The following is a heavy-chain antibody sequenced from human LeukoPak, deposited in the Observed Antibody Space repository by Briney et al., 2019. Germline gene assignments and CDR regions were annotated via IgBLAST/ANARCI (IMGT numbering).Heavy chain of an antibody. D-gene: IGHD3-16*02. J-gene: IGHJ4*02. CDR1: GFTFSSYG. Sequence: GGSLRLSCAASGFTFSSYGTSWVRQAPGKGLEWVSAISGSGGSTSYADSVKGRFTISRDNSKNTLYLQMNSLRAEDTAVYYCAKSQKFGGVIVDHWGQGTLVTVSS. CDR3: AKSQKFGGVIVDH. V-gene: IGHV3-23*01. CDR2: ISGSGGST.